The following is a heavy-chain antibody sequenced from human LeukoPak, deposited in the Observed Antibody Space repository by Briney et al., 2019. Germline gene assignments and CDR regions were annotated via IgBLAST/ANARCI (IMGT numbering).Heavy chain of an antibody. CDR2: ISSSSSYI. V-gene: IGHV3-21*01. CDR1: GFTFSSYS. D-gene: IGHD3-10*01. CDR3: ARDLPRITMVRGVLSDGGDAFDI. J-gene: IGHJ3*02. Sequence: GGSLRLSCAASGFTFSSYSMNWVRQAPGKGLEWVSSISSSSSYIYYADSVKGRFTISRDNAKNSLYLQMNSLRAEDTAVYYCARDLPRITMVRGVLSDGGDAFDIWGQGTMVTVSS.